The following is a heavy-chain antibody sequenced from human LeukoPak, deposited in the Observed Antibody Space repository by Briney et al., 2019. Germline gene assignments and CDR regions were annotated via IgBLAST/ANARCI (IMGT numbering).Heavy chain of an antibody. V-gene: IGHV4-59*01. J-gene: IGHJ6*03. CDR2: IYYSGST. CDR3: ARTYYYGSGSYYRRGETYYYYYYMDV. Sequence: SETLSLTCTVSGGSISSYFWSWIRQPPGKGLEWIGYIYYSGSTNYNPSLKSRVTISVDTSKNQFSLKLSSVTAADTAVYYCARTYYYGSGSYYRRGETYYYYYYMDVWGKGTTVTVSS. CDR1: GGSISSYF. D-gene: IGHD3-10*01.